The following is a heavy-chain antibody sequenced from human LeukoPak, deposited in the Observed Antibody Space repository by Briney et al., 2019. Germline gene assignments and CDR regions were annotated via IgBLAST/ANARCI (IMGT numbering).Heavy chain of an antibody. Sequence: GGTLRLSCAASGFTFSSSGMSWVRQAPGKGLEWVSAISGSGGSTYYADSVKGRFTISRDNSKNTLYLQMNSLRAEDTAVYYCAKDGPYSSGSGFDPWGQGTLVTVSS. CDR2: ISGSGGST. D-gene: IGHD6-19*01. J-gene: IGHJ5*02. CDR1: GFTFSSSG. CDR3: AKDGPYSSGSGFDP. V-gene: IGHV3-23*01.